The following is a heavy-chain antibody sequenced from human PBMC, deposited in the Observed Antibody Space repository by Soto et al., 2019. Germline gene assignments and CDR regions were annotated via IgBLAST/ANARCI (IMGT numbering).Heavy chain of an antibody. CDR1: GYTLTSYD. D-gene: IGHD6-19*01. Sequence: QVQLVQSGAEVKKPWASVKVSCKASGYTLTSYDINWVRQATGQGLERMGWMNPNSGNTGYAQKFQGRVTMTRNTSISTAYMELSSLRSKVTAVYYWTRERAVAGFDYWGQGTLVTVSS. J-gene: IGHJ4*02. CDR3: TRERAVAGFDY. CDR2: MNPNSGNT. V-gene: IGHV1-8*01.